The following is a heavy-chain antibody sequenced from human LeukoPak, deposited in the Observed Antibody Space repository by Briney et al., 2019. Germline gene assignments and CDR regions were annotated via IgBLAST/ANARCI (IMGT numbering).Heavy chain of an antibody. CDR3: AREYYDFWSGYFDY. J-gene: IGHJ4*02. CDR2: INHSGST. Sequence: SETPSLTCAVYGGSFSGYYWSWIRQPPGKGLEWIGEINHSGSTNCNPSLKSRVTISVDTSKNQFSLKLSSVTAADTAVYYCAREYYDFWSGYFDYWGQGTLVTVSS. V-gene: IGHV4-34*01. D-gene: IGHD3-3*01. CDR1: GGSFSGYY.